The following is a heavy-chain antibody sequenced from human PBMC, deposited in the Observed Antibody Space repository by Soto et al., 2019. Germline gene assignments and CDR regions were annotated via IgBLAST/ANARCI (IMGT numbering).Heavy chain of an antibody. CDR1: GDSVSSNSAA. CDR2: TYYRSKWYN. V-gene: IGHV6-1*01. CDR3: ARGVDGVYDSSANWFDP. Sequence: SQTLSLTCAISGDSVSSNSAAWNWIRQSPSRGLEWLGRTYYRSKWYNDYAVSVKSRITINPDTSKNQFSLQLNSVTPEDTAVYYCARGVDGVYDSSANWFDPWGQGTLVTVSS. D-gene: IGHD3-22*01. J-gene: IGHJ5*02.